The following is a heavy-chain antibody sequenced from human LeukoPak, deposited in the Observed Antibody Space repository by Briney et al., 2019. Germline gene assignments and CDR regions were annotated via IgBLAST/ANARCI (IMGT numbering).Heavy chain of an antibody. V-gene: IGHV4-59*01. Sequence: SETLSLTCTVSGGSISSFYGSWIRQPPGKGLEWIGYIYYSGSTKYNPSLKSRVTISVDTSKNQFSLKLSSVTAADTAVYYCARFGYDDGDRLYYYYMDVWGKGTTVTVSS. CDR2: IYYSGST. CDR3: ARFGYDDGDRLYYYYMDV. J-gene: IGHJ6*03. CDR1: GGSISSFY. D-gene: IGHD4-17*01.